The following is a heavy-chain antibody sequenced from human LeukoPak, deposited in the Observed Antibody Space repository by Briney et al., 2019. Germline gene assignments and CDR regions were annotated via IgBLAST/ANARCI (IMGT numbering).Heavy chain of an antibody. CDR1: GGSISSSSYY. D-gene: IGHD6-6*01. CDR3: ASSPGGGSSSPITPLVRWFAGLIPDNWFDP. CDR2: IYYSGST. V-gene: IGHV4-39*07. Sequence: PSETLSLTCTVSGGSISSSSYYWGWIRQPPGKGLEWIGSIYYSGSTYYNPSLKSRVTISVDTSKNQFSLKLSSVTAADTAVYYCASSPGGGSSSPITPLVRWFAGLIPDNWFDPWGQGTLVTVSS. J-gene: IGHJ5*02.